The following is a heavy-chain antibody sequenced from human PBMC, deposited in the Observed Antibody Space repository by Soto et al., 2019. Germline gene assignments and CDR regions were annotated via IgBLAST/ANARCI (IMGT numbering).Heavy chain of an antibody. CDR2: IYYSGST. Sequence: ETLSVTFPLCGSSIGSYYWSWIRQPPGKGLEWIGYIYYSGSTNYNPSLKSRVTISVDTSKNQFSLNLSSVTAADTAVYYCAREFGGYYYDSSGFSLWGQGTMVTVSS. CDR3: AREFGGYYYDSSGFSL. J-gene: IGHJ3*01. V-gene: IGHV4-59*01. D-gene: IGHD3-22*01. CDR1: GSSIGSYY.